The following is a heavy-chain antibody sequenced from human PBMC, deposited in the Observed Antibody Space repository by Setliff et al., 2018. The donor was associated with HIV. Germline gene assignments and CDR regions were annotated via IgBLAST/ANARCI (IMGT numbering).Heavy chain of an antibody. CDR1: GASITSGSYY. J-gene: IGHJ4*02. CDR2: IYSRGPT. D-gene: IGHD3-22*01. V-gene: IGHV4-61*09. Sequence: PSETLSLTCNVSGASITSGSYYWSWIRRPAGKGLGWIGHIYSRGPTNYNPSLRSRVIISVDTSKNQLSLSLSSVTAADTAVYYCARDDSGYYYDYWGQGKLVTVSS. CDR3: ARDDSGYYYDY.